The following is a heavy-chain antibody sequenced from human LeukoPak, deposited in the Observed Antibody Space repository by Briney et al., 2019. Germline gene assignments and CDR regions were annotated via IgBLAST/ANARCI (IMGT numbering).Heavy chain of an antibody. CDR3: AKDISHTTSNGFDY. D-gene: IGHD2-8*01. J-gene: IGHJ4*02. CDR1: GFTFDDYA. CDR2: ISWNSGSI. Sequence: GGSLRLSCAASGFTFDDYAMHWVRQAPGKGLEWVSGISWNSGSIGYADSVKGQFTISRDNAKNSLYLQMNSLRAEDMALYYCAKDISHTTSNGFDYWGQGTLVTVSS. V-gene: IGHV3-9*03.